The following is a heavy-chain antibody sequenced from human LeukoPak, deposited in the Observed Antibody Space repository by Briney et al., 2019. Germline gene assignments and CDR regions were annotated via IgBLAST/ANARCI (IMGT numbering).Heavy chain of an antibody. Sequence: GGSLRLSCAASGFTFSSYAMHWVRQAPGKGLEWVAVISYDGSNKYYADSVKGRFTISRDNSKNTLYPQMNSLRAEDTAVYYCARERSGSGDYWGQGTLVTVSS. J-gene: IGHJ4*02. CDR1: GFTFSSYA. V-gene: IGHV3-30*04. CDR3: ARERSGSGDY. CDR2: ISYDGSNK. D-gene: IGHD3-10*01.